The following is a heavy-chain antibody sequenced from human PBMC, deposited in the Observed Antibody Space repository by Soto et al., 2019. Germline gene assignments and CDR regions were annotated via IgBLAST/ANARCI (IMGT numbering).Heavy chain of an antibody. V-gene: IGHV2-5*01. Sequence: XGPTRLNPTQTLSLTCTFSLFSLITSGVGVGWIRQPPGKALEWLALIYWNDDKRYSPSLKSRLTITKDTSKNQVVLTMTNMDPVDTATYYCAHSSPKKSSYCSGGSCYDNWFDPWGQGTLVTVSS. CDR3: AHSSPKKSSYCSGGSCYDNWFDP. CDR1: LFSLITSGVG. J-gene: IGHJ5*02. D-gene: IGHD2-15*01. CDR2: IYWNDDK.